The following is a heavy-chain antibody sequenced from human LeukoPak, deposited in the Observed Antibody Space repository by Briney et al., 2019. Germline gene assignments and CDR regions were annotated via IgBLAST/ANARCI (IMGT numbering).Heavy chain of an antibody. D-gene: IGHD1-1*01. CDR1: GFTFSSYW. V-gene: IGHV3-74*01. J-gene: IGHJ4*02. Sequence: GGSLRLSCAASGFTFSSYWMHWVRQAPGKGLVWVSRINSDGSSTTYADSVKGRFTISRDNAKNTLYLQMNSLRAEDTAIYYCTRGGTTFDYWGQGTLVTVSS. CDR2: INSDGSST. CDR3: TRGGTTFDY.